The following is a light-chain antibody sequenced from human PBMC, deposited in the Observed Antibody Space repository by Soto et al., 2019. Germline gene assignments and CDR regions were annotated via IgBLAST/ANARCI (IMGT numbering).Light chain of an antibody. CDR2: GAS. CDR3: QEYSDWPLT. J-gene: IGKJ4*01. V-gene: IGKV3-15*01. Sequence: EIVMTQSPATLSVSPGERATLSCRASQTLYNNLACYQQKLGQAPRLLIYGASARATDIPARFSGSGSGTESTLTISGLQSEDFSIYYCQEYSDWPLTFGGGTKGEIK. CDR1: QTLYNN.